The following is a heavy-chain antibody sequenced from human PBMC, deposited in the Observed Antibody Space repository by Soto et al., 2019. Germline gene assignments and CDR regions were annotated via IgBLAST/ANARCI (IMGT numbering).Heavy chain of an antibody. CDR1: GGTFSSYA. CDR3: ASPQTCGGSCYLHFDS. V-gene: IGHV1-69*01. D-gene: IGHD2-15*01. J-gene: IGHJ3*02. Sequence: QVQLVQSGAEVKKPGSSVKVSCKASGGTFSSYAISWVRQAPGHGLEWMGGIIPIFGTANYAQKFQGRVTITADASTSTAYMELSSLRSEDTAVYYCASPQTCGGSCYLHFDSWGQGTMVTVSS. CDR2: IIPIFGTA.